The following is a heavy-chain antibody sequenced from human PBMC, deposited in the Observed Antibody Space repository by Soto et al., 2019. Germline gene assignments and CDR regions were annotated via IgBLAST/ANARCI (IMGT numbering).Heavy chain of an antibody. Sequence: EVQLLESGGGLVQPGGSLRLSCAASRFTFSNFAMSWVRQAPGKGLEWVSTITGTSANTYYTDSVKGRFAISRDNSQNTLSLQMNSLTTEDTAVYYCAQGGATYGLLTHDYWGQGTLVTVSS. CDR1: RFTFSNFA. CDR3: AQGGATYGLLTHDY. V-gene: IGHV3-23*01. J-gene: IGHJ4*02. CDR2: ITGTSANT. D-gene: IGHD3-9*01.